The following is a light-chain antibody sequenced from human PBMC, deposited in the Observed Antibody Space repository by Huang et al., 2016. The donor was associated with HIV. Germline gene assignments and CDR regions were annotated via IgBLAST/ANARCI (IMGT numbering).Light chain of an antibody. CDR1: QSVSTN. Sequence: EIVMTQSPATLSVSPGERVTLSCRASQSVSTNLAWYQQKPGQAPRLLINGASTRVTGIPARFSGSGSGTEFTLTISSLQSEDFAVYYCQQYNNWPQTFGQGTKVDNK. V-gene: IGKV3-15*01. CDR3: QQYNNWPQT. J-gene: IGKJ1*01. CDR2: GAS.